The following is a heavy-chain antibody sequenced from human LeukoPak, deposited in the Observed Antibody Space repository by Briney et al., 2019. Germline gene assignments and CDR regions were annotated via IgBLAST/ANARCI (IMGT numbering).Heavy chain of an antibody. CDR1: GFTFSSYG. CDR3: AKDKGWGYSAYDCYGMDV. V-gene: IGHV3-33*06. CDR2: IWYDGSNK. D-gene: IGHD1-26*01. Sequence: GGSLRLSCAASGFTFSSYGMHWVRQAPGKGLEWVAVIWYDGSNKYYADSVKGRFTISRDNSKNTLYLQMNSLRAEDTAVYYCAKDKGWGYSAYDCYGMDVWGQGTTVTVSS. J-gene: IGHJ6*02.